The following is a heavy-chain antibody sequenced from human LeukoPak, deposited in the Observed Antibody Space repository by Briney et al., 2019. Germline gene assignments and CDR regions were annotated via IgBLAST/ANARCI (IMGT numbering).Heavy chain of an antibody. CDR2: IYSSGST. CDR3: AREGMGLDY. Sequence: SETLSLTCTVSGGSISSYSLSWIWQPAGKGLEWIGHIYSSGSTNYNPSLRSRVTMSVDASKNQFSLRLSSVTAADTAVYYCAREGMGLDYWGQGTLVTVSS. D-gene: IGHD1-14*01. CDR1: GGSISSYS. J-gene: IGHJ4*02. V-gene: IGHV4-4*07.